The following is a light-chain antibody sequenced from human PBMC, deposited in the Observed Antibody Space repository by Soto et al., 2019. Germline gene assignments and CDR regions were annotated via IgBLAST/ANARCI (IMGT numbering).Light chain of an antibody. CDR2: KIN. J-gene: IGLJ1*01. Sequence: QSVLTQPPSASGTPGQRVTISCAGSNSNIGSNNVYWYQQLPGTAPKLLIYKINQRPSGVPDRFSGSKSGTSASLAVSGLRSEDEADYYCSSYTSSSTLVFGTGTKLTVL. V-gene: IGLV1-47*01. CDR3: SSYTSSSTLV. CDR1: NSNIGSNN.